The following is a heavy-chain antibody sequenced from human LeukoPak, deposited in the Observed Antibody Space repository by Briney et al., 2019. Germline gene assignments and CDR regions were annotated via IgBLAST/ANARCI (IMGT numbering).Heavy chain of an antibody. CDR1: GGSISSSNW. CDR3: AREGYYYDSSGYYRLFDY. D-gene: IGHD3-22*01. V-gene: IGHV4-4*02. Sequence: PSGTLSLTCAVSGGSISSSNWWSWVCQPPGKGLEWIGEIYHSGSTNYNPSLKSRVTISVDTSKNQFSLKLSSVTAADTAVYYCAREGYYYDSSGYYRLFDYWGQGTLVTVSS. J-gene: IGHJ4*02. CDR2: IYHSGST.